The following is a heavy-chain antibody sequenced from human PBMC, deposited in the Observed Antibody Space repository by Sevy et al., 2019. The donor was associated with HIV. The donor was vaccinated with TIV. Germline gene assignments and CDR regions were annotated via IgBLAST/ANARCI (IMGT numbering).Heavy chain of an antibody. CDR2: ISGSGGST. D-gene: IGHD2-2*03. CDR1: GFTFGTYA. CDR3: AKVDSTFYGMDV. J-gene: IGHJ6*02. Sequence: GGSLRLSCAASGFTFGTYAMNWVRQAPGKGLEWVSAISGSGGSTYNADSLKGRFTISRDNSKNTLYLQMNSLRAEDTAIYYCAKVDSTFYGMDVWGRGTTVTVSS. V-gene: IGHV3-23*01.